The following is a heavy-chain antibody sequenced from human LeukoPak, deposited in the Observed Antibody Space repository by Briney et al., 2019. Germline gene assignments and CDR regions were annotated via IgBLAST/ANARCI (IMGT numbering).Heavy chain of an antibody. Sequence: GGSLRLSCAASGFTFSSYGMHWVRQAPGKGLEWVSSISSSSSYIYYADSVKGRFTISRDNAKNSLYLQMNSLRAEDTAVYYCARWRYSGYDYDYWGQGTLVTVSS. CDR1: GFTFSSYG. CDR2: ISSSSSYI. V-gene: IGHV3-21*01. J-gene: IGHJ4*02. D-gene: IGHD5-12*01. CDR3: ARWRYSGYDYDY.